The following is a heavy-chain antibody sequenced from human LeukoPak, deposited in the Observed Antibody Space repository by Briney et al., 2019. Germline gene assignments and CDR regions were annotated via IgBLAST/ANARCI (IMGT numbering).Heavy chain of an antibody. CDR3: ARGLTGAVAVFDY. CDR2: ISAYSGNS. Sequence: ASVKVSCKASGCTFSSNGISWVRQAPGQGLEWVGWISAYSGNSNYAQKFQGRVTMTRNTSISTAFMELSSLRSEDTAVYYCARGLTGAVAVFDYWGQGTLVTVSS. J-gene: IGHJ4*02. D-gene: IGHD6-19*01. V-gene: IGHV1-8*01. CDR1: GCTFSSNG.